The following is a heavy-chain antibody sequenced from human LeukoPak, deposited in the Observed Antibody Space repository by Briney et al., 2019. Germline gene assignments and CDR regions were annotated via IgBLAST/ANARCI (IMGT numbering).Heavy chain of an antibody. CDR1: GFTFGDYA. V-gene: IGHV3-49*04. Sequence: PGGSLRLSCTASGFTFGDYAMSWVRQAPGKGLEWVGFIRSKAYGGTTEYAASVKGRFTISRDDSKSIAYLQMNSLKTEDTAVFYCTREDFDPWGQGTLVTVSS. CDR2: IRSKAYGGTT. J-gene: IGHJ5*02. CDR3: TREDFDP.